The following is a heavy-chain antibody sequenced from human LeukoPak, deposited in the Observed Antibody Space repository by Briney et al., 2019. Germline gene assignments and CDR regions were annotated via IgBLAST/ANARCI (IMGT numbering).Heavy chain of an antibody. V-gene: IGHV1-69*04. CDR1: GGTFSSYA. CDR2: IIPILGIA. D-gene: IGHD5-18*01. Sequence: ASVKVSCKASGGTFSSYATSWVRQAPGQGLEWMGRIIPILGIANYAQKFQGRVTITADKSTSTAYMELSSLRSEDTAVYYCARDPRADTAMVNRFDYWGQGTLVTVSS. J-gene: IGHJ4*02. CDR3: ARDPRADTAMVNRFDY.